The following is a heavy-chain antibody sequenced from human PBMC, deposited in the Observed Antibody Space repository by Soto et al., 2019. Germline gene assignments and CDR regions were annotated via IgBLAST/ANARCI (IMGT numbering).Heavy chain of an antibody. CDR2: ISAYTGKT. Sequence: QVQLVQSGAEVRKPGASVTVSCKASGYTFGSNAITWVRQAPGQGLEWMGWISAYTGKTNYAQKLQGRVTMTTDTSTGTAYIELRSLTSDDTAVYYCARSRWELPNCYLDLWGRGTLVTVSS. D-gene: IGHD2-2*01. CDR1: GYTFGSNA. CDR3: ARSRWELPNCYLDL. V-gene: IGHV1-18*04. J-gene: IGHJ2*01.